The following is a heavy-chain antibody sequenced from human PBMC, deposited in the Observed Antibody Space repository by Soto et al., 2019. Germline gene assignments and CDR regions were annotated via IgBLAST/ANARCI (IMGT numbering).Heavy chain of an antibody. D-gene: IGHD6-19*01. Sequence: QVQLVESGGGVVQPGRSLRLSCAASGFTFSSYAMHWVRQAPGKGLEWVVVISYDGSNKYYADSVKGRFTISRDNSKNTLYLQMNSLRAEDTAVYYCAREDIAVAADYWGQGTLVTVSS. V-gene: IGHV3-30-3*01. J-gene: IGHJ4*02. CDR2: ISYDGSNK. CDR3: AREDIAVAADY. CDR1: GFTFSSYA.